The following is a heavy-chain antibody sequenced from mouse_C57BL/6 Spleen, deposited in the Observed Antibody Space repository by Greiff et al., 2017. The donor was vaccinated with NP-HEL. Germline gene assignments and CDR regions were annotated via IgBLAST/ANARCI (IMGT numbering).Heavy chain of an antibody. CDR2: INPSNGGT. V-gene: IGHV1-53*01. CDR1: GYTFTSYW. J-gene: IGHJ4*01. D-gene: IGHD2-2*01. Sequence: VQLQQPGTELVKPGASVKLSCKASGYTFTSYWMHWVKQRPGQGLEWIGNINPSNGGTNYNEKFKSKATLTVDKSSSTAYMQLSSLTSEDSAVYYCAREDYGYDDAMDYWGQGTSVTVSS. CDR3: AREDYGYDDAMDY.